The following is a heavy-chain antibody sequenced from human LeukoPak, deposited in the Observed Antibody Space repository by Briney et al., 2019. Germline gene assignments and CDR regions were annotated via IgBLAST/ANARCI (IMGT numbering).Heavy chain of an antibody. J-gene: IGHJ4*02. Sequence: GGSLRLSCAASGFTFSSYAMHWVRQAPGKVLEWVAVISYDGSNKYYADSVKGRFTISRDNSKNTLYLQMNSLRAEDTAVYYCARSLAAQYYFDYWGQGTLVTVSS. CDR3: ARSLAAQYYFDY. CDR1: GFTFSSYA. D-gene: IGHD6-6*01. CDR2: ISYDGSNK. V-gene: IGHV3-30*04.